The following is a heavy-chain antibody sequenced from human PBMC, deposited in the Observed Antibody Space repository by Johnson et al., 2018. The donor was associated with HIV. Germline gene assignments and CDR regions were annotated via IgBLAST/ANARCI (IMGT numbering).Heavy chain of an antibody. V-gene: IGHV3-30*02. D-gene: IGHD5-24*01. CDR1: GFTFSNAW. CDR3: TIWRWGWAGQEALDI. Sequence: QVQLVESGGGLVKPGGSLRLSCAASGFTFSNAWMSWVRQAPGKGLEWVAYIPSDGSDKKYVDSVKGRFTISRDNSKNTVYLQMNSLRDEDTSVYYCTIWRWGWAGQEALDIWGQGTMVTVSS. CDR2: IPSDGSDK. J-gene: IGHJ3*02.